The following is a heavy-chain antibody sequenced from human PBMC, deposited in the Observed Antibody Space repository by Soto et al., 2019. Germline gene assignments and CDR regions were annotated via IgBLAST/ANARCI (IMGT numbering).Heavy chain of an antibody. CDR3: ARDGFTVISSASFDY. J-gene: IGHJ4*02. D-gene: IGHD1-26*01. CDR2: ISAGKGDT. V-gene: IGHV1-18*04. CDR1: GYTFSSYG. Sequence: VQLVQSGAEVRKPGASVKVSCKASGYTFSSYGISWVRQAPGKGLEWMGWISAGKGDTNYAQKFQGRLSMTTDTSTSPAYMELRSLTSHATAVYYCARDGFTVISSASFDYSGQRTLVSASS.